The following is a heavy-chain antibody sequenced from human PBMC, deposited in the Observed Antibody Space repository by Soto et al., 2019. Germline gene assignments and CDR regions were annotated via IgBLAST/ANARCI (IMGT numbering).Heavy chain of an antibody. Sequence: GSLKPSFATPGFPFCRYGQSRVPHAPGEGPEWVSAIRSSGGSTYYADSVKGRFTISRDNSKNTLYLQMNSLRAEDTAVYYCAKAAYYYDSSGYPPLGDYWGQGTLVTVSS. V-gene: IGHV3-23*01. D-gene: IGHD3-22*01. CDR2: IRSSGGST. J-gene: IGHJ4*02. CDR1: GFPFCRYG. CDR3: AKAAYYYDSSGYPPLGDY.